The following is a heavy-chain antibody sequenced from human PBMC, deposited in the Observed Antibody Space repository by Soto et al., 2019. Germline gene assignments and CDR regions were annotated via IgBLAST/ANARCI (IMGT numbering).Heavy chain of an antibody. CDR2: ISSSGSTI. Sequence: GGSLRLSWAASGFTFSDYYMSWIRQAPGKGLEWVSYISSSGSTIYYADSVKGRFTISRDNAKNSLYLQMNSLRAEDTAVYYCAGEDSSSNLVYDYWGQGTLVTVSS. D-gene: IGHD6-6*01. V-gene: IGHV3-11*01. CDR1: GFTFSDYY. J-gene: IGHJ4*02. CDR3: AGEDSSSNLVYDY.